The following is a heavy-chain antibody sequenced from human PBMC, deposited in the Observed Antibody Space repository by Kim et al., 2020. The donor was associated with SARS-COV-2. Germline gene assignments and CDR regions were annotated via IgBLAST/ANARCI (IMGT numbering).Heavy chain of an antibody. CDR2: ITTTSSSK. CDR1: GFSLSDCY. D-gene: IGHD3-22*01. J-gene: IGHJ4*02. CDR3: VRGFCNGFTSYSRDYDSLFDW. Sequence: GGSLRLSCAASGFSLSDCYMMWARQAPGKGPEWISYITTTSSSKYYADTVKGRFTISRDNAENSLYLQMDSLRVEDTAVYYCVRGFCNGFTSYSRDYDSLFDWWGQGTQVTVSS. V-gene: IGHV3-11*01.